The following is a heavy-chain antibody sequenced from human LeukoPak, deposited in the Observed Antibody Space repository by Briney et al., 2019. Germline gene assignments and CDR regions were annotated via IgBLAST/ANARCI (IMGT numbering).Heavy chain of an antibody. V-gene: IGHV3-9*01. D-gene: IGHD4-11*01. Sequence: PGGSLRLSCAASGFTFDDYAMHWVRQAPGKGLEWVSGINWNSDTRAYADSVKGRFAISRDNAKNSLHLEMNSLRPEDTAFYYCTKEHDYSNRHPAAYFDVWDQGTLVTVSS. CDR2: INWNSDTR. CDR3: TKEHDYSNRHPAAYFDV. J-gene: IGHJ4*02. CDR1: GFTFDDYA.